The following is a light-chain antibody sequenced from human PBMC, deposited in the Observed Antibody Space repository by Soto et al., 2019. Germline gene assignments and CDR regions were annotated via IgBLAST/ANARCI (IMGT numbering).Light chain of an antibody. CDR2: DAS. V-gene: IGKV3-11*01. CDR1: QSVSSY. CDR3: QQRSDWPLT. J-gene: IGKJ4*01. Sequence: EIVLTQSPATLSLSPGERVTLSCRASQSVSSYFAWYQQKPGLAPRLHIYDASTRAAGIPARFSGSGSGTDFTLTISSLEPDDFAVYYCQQRSDWPLTFGGGTKVEIK.